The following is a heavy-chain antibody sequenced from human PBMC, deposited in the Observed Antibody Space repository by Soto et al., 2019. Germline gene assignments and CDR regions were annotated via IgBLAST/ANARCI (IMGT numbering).Heavy chain of an antibody. CDR3: ARVYCSGGSCYSIDY. Sequence: ASVKVSCKASGYTFTSYAMHWVRQAPGQRLEWLGWINAGNGNTKYSQKFQGRVTITRDTSASTAYMELSSLRSEDTAVYYCARVYCSGGSCYSIDYWGQGTLVTVSS. CDR2: INAGNGNT. V-gene: IGHV1-3*01. CDR1: GYTFTSYA. J-gene: IGHJ4*02. D-gene: IGHD2-15*01.